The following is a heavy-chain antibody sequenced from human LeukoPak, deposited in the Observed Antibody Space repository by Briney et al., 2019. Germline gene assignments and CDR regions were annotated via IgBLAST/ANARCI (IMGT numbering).Heavy chain of an antibody. J-gene: IGHJ4*02. CDR1: GGSISSYY. Sequence: SETLSLTCTVSGGSISSYYWSWIRQPAGKGLEWIGRIYTSGSTNYNPSLKSRVTMSVDTSKNQFSLKLSSVTAADTAVYYCARRGGSSSWYGHAPFDYWGQGTLVTVSS. CDR2: IYTSGST. V-gene: IGHV4-4*07. CDR3: ARRGGSSSWYGHAPFDY. D-gene: IGHD6-13*01.